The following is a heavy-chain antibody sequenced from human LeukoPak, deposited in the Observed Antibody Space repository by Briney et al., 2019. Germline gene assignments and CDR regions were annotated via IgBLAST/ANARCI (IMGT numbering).Heavy chain of an antibody. J-gene: IGHJ6*02. CDR1: GYTFTSYG. Sequence: GASVKVSCKASGYTFTSYGISWVRQAPGHRLEWMGWISAYNGNTNYAQKLQGRVTMTTDPSTSTAYMELRSLRSDDTAVYYCARDTPIQFSSSSHYYYGMDVWGQGTTVTVSS. V-gene: IGHV1-18*01. D-gene: IGHD6-6*01. CDR2: ISAYNGNT. CDR3: ARDTPIQFSSSSHYYYGMDV.